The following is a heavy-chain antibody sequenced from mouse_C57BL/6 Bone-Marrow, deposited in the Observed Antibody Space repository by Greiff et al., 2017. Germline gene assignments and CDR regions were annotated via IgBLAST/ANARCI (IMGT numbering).Heavy chain of an antibody. V-gene: IGHV1-18*01. CDR2: INPNNGGT. D-gene: IGHD2-4*01. CDR1: GYTFTDYN. Sequence: EVQLQQSGPELVKPGASVKIPCKASGYTFTDYNMDWVKQSHGKSLEWIGDINPNNGGTIYNQKFKGKATLTVYKSSSTAYMELRSLTSEDTAVYYCARRYYYDDWYFDVWGTGTTVTVSS. J-gene: IGHJ1*03. CDR3: ARRYYYDDWYFDV.